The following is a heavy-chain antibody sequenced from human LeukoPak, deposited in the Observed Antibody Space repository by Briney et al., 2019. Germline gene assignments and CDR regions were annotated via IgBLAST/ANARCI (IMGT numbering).Heavy chain of an antibody. CDR2: TKTDGRTT. V-gene: IGHV3-74*01. Sequence: GGSLRLSCAASGMTFSNHWMHWVRQAPGKGLVWVSLTKTDGRTTIYAESVKGRFTISRDNGKSILYLQMNSLRAEDTGIYYCTTGPSYGYEWWGQGTVVTVSS. CDR3: TTGPSYGYEW. D-gene: IGHD3-16*01. CDR1: GMTFSNHW. J-gene: IGHJ4*02.